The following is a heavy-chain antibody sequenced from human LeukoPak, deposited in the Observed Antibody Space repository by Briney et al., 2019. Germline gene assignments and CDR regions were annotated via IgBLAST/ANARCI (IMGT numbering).Heavy chain of an antibody. J-gene: IGHJ4*02. D-gene: IGHD5-12*01. CDR1: GCSFSSYY. V-gene: IGHV4-4*07. CDR3: SRERYSGYDYLFVY. Sequence: SGTLSLTCTVSGCSFSSYYWSWIRQPAGKGLEWIGRIYTSGSTNYNPSLKSRVTMSVNTSKKQFSLKLSSMTGADTAVYYCSRERYSGYDYLFVYWCQGTLVPVSS. CDR2: IYTSGST.